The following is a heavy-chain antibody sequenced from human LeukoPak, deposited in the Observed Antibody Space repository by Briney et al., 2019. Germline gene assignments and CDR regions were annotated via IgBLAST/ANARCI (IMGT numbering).Heavy chain of an antibody. J-gene: IGHJ4*02. V-gene: IGHV3-23*01. D-gene: IGHD1-1*01. Sequence: GGSLRPSCAASGFNFRSYDLSWVRQTPGKGLECVSTISRGVGSTSYADSVKGRFTISRDNSKNTLYLQMNNLRADDTAVYYCVKKGQADDDGKPDWGQGTLVTVSS. CDR2: ISRGVGST. CDR1: GFNFRSYD. CDR3: VKKGQADDDGKPD.